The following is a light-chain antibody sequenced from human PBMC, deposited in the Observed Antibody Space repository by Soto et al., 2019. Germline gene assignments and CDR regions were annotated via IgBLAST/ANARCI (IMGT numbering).Light chain of an antibody. CDR1: SSNIGNNY. CDR2: DNS. J-gene: IGLJ2*01. V-gene: IGLV1-51*01. CDR3: GTWDSSLSAGV. Sequence: QAVVTQPPSVSAAPGQTVTISCSGSSSNIGNNYVSWYQQLPGTAPKLLIYDNSKRPSGIPDRFSGSKSGTSATLGITGLQTGDEADYYCGTWDSSLSAGVFGGGTKVTVL.